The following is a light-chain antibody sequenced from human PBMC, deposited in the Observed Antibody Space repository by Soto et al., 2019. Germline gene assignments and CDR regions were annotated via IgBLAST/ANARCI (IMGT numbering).Light chain of an antibody. J-gene: IGKJ1*01. CDR3: QQYGSSPPWT. CDR1: QSVSSSY. Sequence: EIVLTQSPGTLSLSPGERATLSCRASQSVSSSYLAWYQQKPGQAPRLLIYGASHRATGIPGRFSGSGSGTDFTLTISRLEPEDFAVYYCQQYGSSPPWTFGQGTKVDI. V-gene: IGKV3-20*01. CDR2: GAS.